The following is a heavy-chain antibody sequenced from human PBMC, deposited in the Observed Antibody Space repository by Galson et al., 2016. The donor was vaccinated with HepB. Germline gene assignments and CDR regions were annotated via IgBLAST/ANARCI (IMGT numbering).Heavy chain of an antibody. D-gene: IGHD6-13*01. J-gene: IGHJ4*02. CDR2: IWSDGSNK. V-gene: IGHV3-33*01. CDR3: AREAGIAAAATYDY. CDR1: GFTLSRYG. Sequence: SLRLSCAASGFTLSRYGMHWVRQAPGKGLEWVALIWSDGSNKYYADSGKGRFTISRDNSKNTAYLQMNSLRAEDRAVYYCAREAGIAAAATYDYWGQGTLVTVSS.